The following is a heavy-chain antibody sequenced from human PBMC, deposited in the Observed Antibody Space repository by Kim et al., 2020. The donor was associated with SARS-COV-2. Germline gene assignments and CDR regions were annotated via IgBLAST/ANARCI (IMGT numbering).Heavy chain of an antibody. CDR3: ARVGITGTIGYFDY. Sequence: SETLSLTCTVSGYSISSGYYWGWIRQPPGKGLEWIGSIYHSGSTYYNPSLKGRVTISVDTSKNQFSLKLSSVTAADTAVYYCARVGITGTIGYFDYWGQGTLVTVSS. D-gene: IGHD1-7*01. J-gene: IGHJ4*02. V-gene: IGHV4-38-2*02. CDR2: IYHSGST. CDR1: GYSISSGYY.